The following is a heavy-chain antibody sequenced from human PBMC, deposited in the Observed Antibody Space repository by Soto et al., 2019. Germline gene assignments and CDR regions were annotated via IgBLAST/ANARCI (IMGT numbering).Heavy chain of an antibody. CDR1: GFTFSNAW. V-gene: IGHV3-23*01. Sequence: GGSLRLSCAASGFTFSNAWMSWVRQAPGKGLEWVSVISGSGDSTYYADSVKGRFTISRDNSKNTLYLQMNSLRAEDTAVYYCARRGPGTYFDYWGQGTLVTSPQ. D-gene: IGHD6-13*01. CDR2: ISGSGDST. CDR3: ARRGPGTYFDY. J-gene: IGHJ4*02.